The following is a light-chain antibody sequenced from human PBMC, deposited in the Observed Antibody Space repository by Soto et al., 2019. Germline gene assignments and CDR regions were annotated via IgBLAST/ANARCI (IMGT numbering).Light chain of an antibody. V-gene: IGLV2-11*01. CDR1: SVDVGAYDF. CDR2: VVS. CDR3: SSFTTSHPYI. J-gene: IGLJ1*01. Sequence: QSVLTQPHSVSGSPGQSVTICCTGTSVDVGAYDFVSWYQQHPGKAPKHLIYVVSGRPSGVPDRFSGSKSGNAASLTISGLQAEDEADYYCSSFTTSHPYIFGTGTKLTVL.